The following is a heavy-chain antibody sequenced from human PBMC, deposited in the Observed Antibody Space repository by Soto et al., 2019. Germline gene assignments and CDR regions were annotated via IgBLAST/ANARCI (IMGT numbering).Heavy chain of an antibody. CDR2: INPNSGGT. D-gene: IGHD1-26*01. V-gene: IGHV1-2*02. J-gene: IGHJ4*02. CDR1: GYTFTGYY. CDR3: ARGLRGSYNKHFDY. Sequence: ASVKVSCKASGYTFTGYYMHWVRQAPGQGHEWIGWINPNSGGTNYAQKFQGRVTMTRDTSISTAYMELSRLRSDDTAVYSLARGLRGSYNKHFDYWGQGTLVTVSS.